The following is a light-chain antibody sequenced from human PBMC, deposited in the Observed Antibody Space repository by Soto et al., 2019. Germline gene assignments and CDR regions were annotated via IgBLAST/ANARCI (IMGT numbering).Light chain of an antibody. CDR2: GNS. Sequence: QAVVTQPPSVSGAPGQRVTISCTGSSSNIGAGYGVHWYQQLPGTAPKLLIYGNSNRPSGVPDRFSGSKSGTSASLAITGLRAEDEADYYCQSYDSSLSGWVFGGGTKLPS. CDR3: QSYDSSLSGWV. V-gene: IGLV1-40*01. CDR1: SSNIGAGYG. J-gene: IGLJ3*02.